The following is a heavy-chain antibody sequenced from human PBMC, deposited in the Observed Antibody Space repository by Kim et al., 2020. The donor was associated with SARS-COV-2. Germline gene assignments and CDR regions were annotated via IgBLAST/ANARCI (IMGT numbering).Heavy chain of an antibody. J-gene: IGHJ4*02. D-gene: IGHD3-22*01. Sequence: GGSLRLSCAASGFTFSSYGMHWVRQAPGKGLKWVAVISYDGSNKYYADSVKGRFTISRDNSKNTLYLQMNSLRAEDTAVYYCAKDSSGYSEGCDYWGQGT. V-gene: IGHV3-30*18. CDR3: AKDSSGYSEGCDY. CDR1: GFTFSSYG. CDR2: ISYDGSNK.